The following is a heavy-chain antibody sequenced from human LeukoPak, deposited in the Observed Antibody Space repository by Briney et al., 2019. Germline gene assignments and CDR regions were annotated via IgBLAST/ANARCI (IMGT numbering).Heavy chain of an antibody. CDR3: ARDLSSGYSYSY. D-gene: IGHD3-22*01. Sequence: PGGSLRLSCAASGFTFSSYGMHWVRQAPGKGLEWVAVISYDGSNKYYADSVKGRFTISRDNSKNTLYLQMNSLRAEDTAVYYCARDLSSGYSYSYWGQGTLVTVSS. CDR2: ISYDGSNK. J-gene: IGHJ4*02. CDR1: GFTFSSYG. V-gene: IGHV3-30*03.